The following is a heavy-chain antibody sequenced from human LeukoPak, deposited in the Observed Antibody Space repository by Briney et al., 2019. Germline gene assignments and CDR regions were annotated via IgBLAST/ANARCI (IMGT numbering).Heavy chain of an antibody. Sequence: SETLSLTCTVSGASITSYHWSWIRQPAGKGLEWIGRIYTSVSTNYSPSFKGRATISIDRSKSQFSLNLPSVTAADTAVYYCARDSIWNDAGHDPFDIWGQGTMVTVSS. CDR1: GASITSYH. V-gene: IGHV4-4*07. D-gene: IGHD1-1*01. J-gene: IGHJ3*02. CDR3: ARDSIWNDAGHDPFDI. CDR2: IYTSVST.